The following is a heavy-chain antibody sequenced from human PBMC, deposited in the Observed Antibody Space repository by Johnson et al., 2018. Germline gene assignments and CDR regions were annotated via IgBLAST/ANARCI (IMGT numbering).Heavy chain of an antibody. CDR2: ISWNSGSI. D-gene: IGHD2/OR15-2a*01. Sequence: EVQLVESGGGLVQPGRSLRLSCAASGFTFDDYAMHWVRQAPGKGLEWVSGISWNSGSIGYAESVKGRFTISRDNSKNTLYLQMVSLRAEDTAMYYCARQIQNFYYYYMDVWGKGTTVTVSS. V-gene: IGHV3-9*01. CDR3: ARQIQNFYYYYMDV. J-gene: IGHJ6*03. CDR1: GFTFDDYA.